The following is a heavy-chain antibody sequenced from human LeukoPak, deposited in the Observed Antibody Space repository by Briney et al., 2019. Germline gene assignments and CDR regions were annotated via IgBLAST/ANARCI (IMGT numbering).Heavy chain of an antibody. V-gene: IGHV3-7*01. CDR1: GFTFSSHW. D-gene: IGHD1-20*01. CDR3: ARAPSLRNWNDGNYYYYMDV. J-gene: IGHJ6*03. CDR2: IKQDGTEI. Sequence: HPGGSLRLSCAASGFTFSSHWMSWVRQAPGKGPEWVANIKQDGTEIYYVDSVKGRFTISRDNAKNSLYLQMNSLRAEDTAVYYCARAPSLRNWNDGNYYYYMDVWGKGTTVTVSS.